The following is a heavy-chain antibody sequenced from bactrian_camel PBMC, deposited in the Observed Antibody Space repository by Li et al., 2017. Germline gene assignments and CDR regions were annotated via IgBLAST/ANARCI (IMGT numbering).Heavy chain of an antibody. CDR1: TTAYSSCT. CDR2: LTSEGIT. D-gene: IGHD6*01. J-gene: IGHJ6*01. Sequence: HVQLVESGGGSVQAGGSLRLSCVPSTTAYSSCTWGWYRQAPGKERELVSTLTSEGITSYVDSVKGRFTISRDNAKKTLYLQMNSLKPEDTAMYYCNRRGTVVAGSKSVCDFGYWGQ. V-gene: IGHV3S53*01. CDR3: NRRGTVVAGSKSVCDFGY.